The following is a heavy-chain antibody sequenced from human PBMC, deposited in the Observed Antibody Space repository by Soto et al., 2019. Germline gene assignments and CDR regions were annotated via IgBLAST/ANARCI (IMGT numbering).Heavy chain of an antibody. J-gene: IGHJ5*02. CDR1: GGSISSSSYY. V-gene: IGHV4-39*01. CDR3: APTATMVRGVMGWFDP. Sequence: QLQLQESGPGLVKPSETLSLTCTVSGGSISSSSYYWGWIRQPPGKGLEWIGRIYYSGSTYYNPSLKSRVTISVDTSKNQFSLKLSSVTAADTAVYYCAPTATMVRGVMGWFDPWGQGTLVTVSS. CDR2: IYYSGST. D-gene: IGHD3-10*01.